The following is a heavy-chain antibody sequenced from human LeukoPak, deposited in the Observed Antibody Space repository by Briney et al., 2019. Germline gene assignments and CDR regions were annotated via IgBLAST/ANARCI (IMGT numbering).Heavy chain of an antibody. V-gene: IGHV3-30-3*01. J-gene: IGHJ4*02. D-gene: IGHD3-22*01. CDR2: ISYDGSNK. CDR3: AREGGNYYDSSGYYRPFDY. CDR1: GFTFSSYA. Sequence: PGRSLRLSCAASGFTFSSYAMHWVRQAPGKGLEWVAVISYDGSNKYYADSVKGRFTISRDNSKNTLYLQMNSLRAEDTAVYYCAREGGNYYDSSGYYRPFDYWGQGTLVTVSS.